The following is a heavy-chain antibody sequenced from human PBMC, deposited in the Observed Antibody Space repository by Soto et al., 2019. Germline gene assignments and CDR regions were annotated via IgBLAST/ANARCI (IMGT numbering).Heavy chain of an antibody. J-gene: IGHJ4*02. D-gene: IGHD3-10*01. CDR3: AKDHSMVRGVIGGDY. CDR1: GFIFSSYA. V-gene: IGHV3-23*01. CDR2: ISGSGGST. Sequence: EVQLLESGGGLVQPGGSLRLSCAASGFIFSSYAMSWVRQAPGKGLEWVSAISGSGGSTYYADSVKGRFTISRDNSKNTLYLQMNSLRAEDTAVYYCAKDHSMVRGVIGGDYWGQGTLVTVSS.